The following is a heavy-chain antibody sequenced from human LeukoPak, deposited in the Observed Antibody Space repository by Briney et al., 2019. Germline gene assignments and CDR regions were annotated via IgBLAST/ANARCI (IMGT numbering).Heavy chain of an antibody. CDR3: AKDRDWGTAFDI. CDR1: GFTFSSSA. CDR2: ISYDGKHK. Sequence: GRSLRLSCAASGFTFSSSAMHWVRQPPGKGLEWVAVISYDGKHKYFADSVKGRFTISRDNSRNTLYLQLNSPKADDTAVYYCAKDRDWGTAFDIWGQGTMVTVSS. J-gene: IGHJ3*02. D-gene: IGHD7-27*01. V-gene: IGHV3-30*18.